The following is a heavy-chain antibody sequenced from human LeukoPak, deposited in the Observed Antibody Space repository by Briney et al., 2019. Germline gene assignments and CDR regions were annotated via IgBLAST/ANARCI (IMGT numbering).Heavy chain of an antibody. CDR2: INPNSGGT. V-gene: IGHV1-2*02. CDR3: ARAQYDFWSGYYDY. D-gene: IGHD3-3*01. Sequence: ASVKVSCKASGYTFTSYGISWVRQAPGQGLEWMGWINPNSGGTNYAQKFQGRVTMTRDTSISTAYMELSRLRSDDTAVYYCARAQYDFWSGYYDYWGQGTLVTVSS. CDR1: GYTFTSYG. J-gene: IGHJ4*02.